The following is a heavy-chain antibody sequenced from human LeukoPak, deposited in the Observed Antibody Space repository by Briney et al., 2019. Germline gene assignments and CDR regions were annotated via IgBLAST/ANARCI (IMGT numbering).Heavy chain of an antibody. J-gene: IGHJ5*02. D-gene: IGHD2-2*01. CDR2: IYTSGST. CDR3: AREGAYCSGTSCNWFDP. CDR1: GGSISSGSYY. Sequence: PSETLSLTCTVSGGSISSGSYYWSWIRQPAGKGLEWIGRIYTSGSTNYNPSLKSRVTISVDTSKNQFSLKLSSVTAADTAVYYSAREGAYCSGTSCNWFDPWGQGTLVTVSS. V-gene: IGHV4-61*02.